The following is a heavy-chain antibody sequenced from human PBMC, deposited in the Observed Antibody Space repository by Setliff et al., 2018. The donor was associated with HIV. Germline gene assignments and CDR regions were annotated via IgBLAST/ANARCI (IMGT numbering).Heavy chain of an antibody. V-gene: IGHV1-69*06. Sequence: ASVKVSCKASGGTFSSYGISWVRQAPRQGLEWMGKIIPIFGTTDYAQKFQGRVTITEDTAVYYCTRDTSRLPIHYDSSGYYLRGDYYYGMDVWGQGTTVTVSS. CDR1: GGTFSSYG. J-gene: IGHJ6*02. CDR2: IIPIFGTT. D-gene: IGHD3-22*01. CDR3: LRGDYYYGMDV.